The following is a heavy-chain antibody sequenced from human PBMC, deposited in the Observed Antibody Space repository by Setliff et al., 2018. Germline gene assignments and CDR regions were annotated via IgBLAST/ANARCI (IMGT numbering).Heavy chain of an antibody. CDR1: GGSINNYY. V-gene: IGHV4-4*07. J-gene: IGHJ1*01. CDR2: VYSNVGT. D-gene: IGHD1-26*01. CDR3: ASRNSDGGPEYFQH. Sequence: WETLSLTCTVSGGSINNYYWSWIRQPAGKGLEWIGRVYSNVGTNFNPSLKSRVTMSVDASKNQISLKLMSVTAADTAVYYCASRNSDGGPEYFQHWGQGALVTVSS.